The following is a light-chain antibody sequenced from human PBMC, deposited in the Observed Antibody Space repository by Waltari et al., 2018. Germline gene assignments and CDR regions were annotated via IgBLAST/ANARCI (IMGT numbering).Light chain of an antibody. V-gene: IGKV1-12*01. Sequence: DIQMTQPPSSVSASVGDRVTSTCRASQGISSWLVWYQQNPGKAPKLLIYGASSLQSGVPSRFNGSGSGTDFTLTISSLQPEDFATYYCQQANSFPPFTFGPGTKVDIK. CDR3: QQANSFPPFT. CDR2: GAS. CDR1: QGISSW. J-gene: IGKJ3*01.